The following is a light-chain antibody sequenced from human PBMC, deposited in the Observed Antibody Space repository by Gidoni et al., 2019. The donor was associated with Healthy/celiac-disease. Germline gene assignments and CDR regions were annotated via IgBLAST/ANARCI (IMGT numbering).Light chain of an antibody. Sequence: DVQITQSPSSLSASVGDRVTITCRASQIISSYLNWYQQKPGKAPKLLIYAASSLQSGVPSRFSGSGSGTDFTLTISSLQPEDFATYYCQQSYSTPLTFGPGTKVDIK. CDR2: AAS. CDR1: QIISSY. V-gene: IGKV1-39*01. CDR3: QQSYSTPLT. J-gene: IGKJ3*01.